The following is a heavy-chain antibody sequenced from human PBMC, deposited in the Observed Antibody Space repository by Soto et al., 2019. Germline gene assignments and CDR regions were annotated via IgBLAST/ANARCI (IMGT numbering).Heavy chain of an antibody. Sequence: GGSLRLSCVASGFTFSSYGMHWVRQAPGKGLEWVAVMSYDGSHEYYADSVKGRFTISRDNSKTILYLQMNSLRLEDTAVYYCAKGSVLRFVVAPLAILGGVDVWGQGAMVTVSS. CDR2: MSYDGSHE. CDR3: AKGSVLRFVVAPLAILGGVDV. CDR1: GFTFSSYG. J-gene: IGHJ6*02. V-gene: IGHV3-33*06. D-gene: IGHD2-15*01.